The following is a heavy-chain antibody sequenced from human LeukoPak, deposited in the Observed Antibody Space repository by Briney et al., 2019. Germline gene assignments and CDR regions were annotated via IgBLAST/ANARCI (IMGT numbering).Heavy chain of an antibody. CDR1: GFTFSRYW. J-gene: IGHJ6*03. CDR3: ARDSYYYMDV. CDR2: IFSDGSST. Sequence: GGSLRLSCAASGFTFSRYWMHWVRQAPGKELVWVSRIFSDGSSTNYADSVKGRFTISRDNAKNTLYLQMNSLRVEDTAVYFCARDSYYYMDVWGKGTTVTVSS. V-gene: IGHV3-74*01.